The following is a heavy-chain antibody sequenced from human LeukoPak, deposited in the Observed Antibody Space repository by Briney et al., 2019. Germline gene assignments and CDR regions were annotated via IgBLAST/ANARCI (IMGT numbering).Heavy chain of an antibody. V-gene: IGHV1-18*01. CDR3: ARGRQTSPIDAFDI. CDR2: ISAYNGNT. CDR1: GDTFTSYG. Sequence: ASVKVSCKASGDTFTSYGISWVRQAPGQGLEWMGWISAYNGNTNYAQKLQGTVTMTTDTSTSTAYMELRSLRSDDTAVYYCARGRQTSPIDAFDIWGQGTMVTVSS. J-gene: IGHJ3*02.